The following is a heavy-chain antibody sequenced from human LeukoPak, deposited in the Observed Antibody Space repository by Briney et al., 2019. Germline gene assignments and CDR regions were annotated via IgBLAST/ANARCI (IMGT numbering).Heavy chain of an antibody. J-gene: IGHJ4*02. CDR1: GGSISSSNW. Sequence: SETLSLTCAVSGGSISSSNWWSWVRQPPGKGLEWIGEIYHSGSTNYNPSLKSRVTISVDKSKNQFSLKLSSVTAADTAVYYCARVAPYSSSFGFDYWGQGTLVTVSS. V-gene: IGHV4-4*02. D-gene: IGHD6-13*01. CDR2: IYHSGST. CDR3: ARVAPYSSSFGFDY.